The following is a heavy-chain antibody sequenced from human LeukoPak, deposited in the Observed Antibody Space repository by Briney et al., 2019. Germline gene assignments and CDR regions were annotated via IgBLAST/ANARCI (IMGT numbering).Heavy chain of an antibody. CDR3: GRLRWLQGFDY. J-gene: IGHJ4*02. Sequence: PSETLSLTCTISGGSISSSSYHWGWIRQPPAKGLEWIGSIYYRGSTYYNPSLKSRVTISVDTSKNQLSLKVRSVTAADTSVYYWGRLRWLQGFDYWGQGTLVTVSS. V-gene: IGHV4-39*01. D-gene: IGHD5-24*01. CDR1: GGSISSSSYH. CDR2: IYYRGST.